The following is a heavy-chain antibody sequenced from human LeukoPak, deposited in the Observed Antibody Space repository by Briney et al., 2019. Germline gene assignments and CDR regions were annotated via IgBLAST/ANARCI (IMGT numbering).Heavy chain of an antibody. CDR1: GYTFASYD. D-gene: IGHD3-10*01. V-gene: IGHV1-8*01. Sequence: ASVKVSCKASGYTFASYDINWVRQATGQGLEWMGWMNPNSGNTGYAQKFQGRVTMTRNTSISTAYMELSSLRSEDTAVYYCARGPTNVLLWFGEYWGQGTLVTVSS. CDR2: MNPNSGNT. J-gene: IGHJ4*02. CDR3: ARGPTNVLLWFGEY.